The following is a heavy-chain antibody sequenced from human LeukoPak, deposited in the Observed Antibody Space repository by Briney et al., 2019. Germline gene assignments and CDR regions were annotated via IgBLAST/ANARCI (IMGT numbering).Heavy chain of an antibody. Sequence: GRSLRLSCAASGFTFSSYGMHWVRQAPGKGLEWVAVIWYDGSNKYYADSVKGRFTISRDNSKNTLYLQMNSLRAEDTAVYYCARDLDGSGGNWFDPWGQGTLVTLSS. D-gene: IGHD3-10*01. V-gene: IGHV3-33*01. CDR1: GFTFSSYG. CDR2: IWYDGSNK. CDR3: ARDLDGSGGNWFDP. J-gene: IGHJ5*02.